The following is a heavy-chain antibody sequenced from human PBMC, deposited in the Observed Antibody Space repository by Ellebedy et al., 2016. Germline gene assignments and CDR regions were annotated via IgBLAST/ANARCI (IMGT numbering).Heavy chain of an antibody. V-gene: IGHV3-48*02. Sequence: GESLKISCAASGSTFSAYYMNWVRQAPGKGLEWISYMTGSSTPIHYADSVKGRFTISRDNAKNSLYLQMNSLRDEDTAVYYCARSVQWYFDLWGRGTLVTVSS. CDR3: ARSVQWYFDL. CDR2: MTGSSTPI. J-gene: IGHJ2*01. CDR1: GSTFSAYY.